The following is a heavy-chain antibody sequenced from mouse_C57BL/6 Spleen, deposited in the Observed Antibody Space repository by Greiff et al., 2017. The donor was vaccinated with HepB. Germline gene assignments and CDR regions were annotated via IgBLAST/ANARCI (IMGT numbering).Heavy chain of an antibody. CDR2: INPSNGGT. D-gene: IGHD2-3*01. CDR1: GYTFTSYW. V-gene: IGHV1-53*01. CDR3: AKDLYDGYWWYFDV. Sequence: QVQLQQPGTELVKPGASVKLSCKASGYTFTSYWMHWVKQRPGQGLEWIGNINPSNGGTNYNEKFKSKATLTVDKSSSTAYMQLSSLTSEDSAVYYCAKDLYDGYWWYFDVWGTGTTVTVSS. J-gene: IGHJ1*03.